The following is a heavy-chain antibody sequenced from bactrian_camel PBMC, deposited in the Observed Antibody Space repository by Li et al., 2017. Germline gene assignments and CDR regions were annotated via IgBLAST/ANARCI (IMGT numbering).Heavy chain of an antibody. V-gene: IGHV3S53*01. CDR2: IGSSGST. J-gene: IGHJ4*01. Sequence: VQLVESGGDSVAAGGSLRLSCVVSGNVACRYDIAWYRQAPGKEREFVSTIGSSGSTTYADSVKHRFTMSRDSASNTVYLQMDSLRPEDTAMYYCAARGHDGGFWYRETAFRAWARGPRSPSP. D-gene: IGHD6*01. CDR1: GNVACRYD.